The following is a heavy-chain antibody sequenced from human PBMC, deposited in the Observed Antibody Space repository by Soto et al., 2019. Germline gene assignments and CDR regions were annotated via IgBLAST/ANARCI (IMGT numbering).Heavy chain of an antibody. D-gene: IGHD3-22*01. CDR3: ARQIREEYYYDSSGHEP. V-gene: IGHV4-39*01. CDR1: GGSISSSSYY. CDR2: IYYSGST. Sequence: SETLSLTCTVSGGSISSSSYYWGWIRHPPGKGLEWIGSIYYSGSTYYNPSLKSRGTIYVDTSKNQYSLKLSSVTAADTAVYYCARQIREEYYYDSSGHEPWGQGTLVNVSS. J-gene: IGHJ5*02.